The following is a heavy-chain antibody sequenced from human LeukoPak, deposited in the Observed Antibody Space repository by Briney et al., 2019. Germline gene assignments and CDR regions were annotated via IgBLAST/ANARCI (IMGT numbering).Heavy chain of an antibody. CDR1: GFTFSNYG. Sequence: GGSLRLSCATSGFTFSNYGMHWVRQAPGKGLERVAFIRSDGSVRYYADSLKGRFTISRDNAKNSLYLQMNSLRAEDTAVYYCARGLALFDYWGQGTLVIVSS. CDR2: IRSDGSVR. J-gene: IGHJ4*02. V-gene: IGHV3-30*02. CDR3: ARGLALFDY. D-gene: IGHD5-12*01.